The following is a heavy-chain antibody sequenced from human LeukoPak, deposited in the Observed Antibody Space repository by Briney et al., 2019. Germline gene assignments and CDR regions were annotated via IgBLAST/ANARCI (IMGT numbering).Heavy chain of an antibody. D-gene: IGHD3-22*01. Sequence: GGSLRLSCAASGFTFSSYWMSWVRQAPGKGLEWVANIKQDGSEKYYVDSVKGRFTISRANAKTSLYLQMNSLRAEDTAVYYCARDSSGYSYTFWFDPWGQGTLVTVSS. CDR1: GFTFSSYW. J-gene: IGHJ5*02. V-gene: IGHV3-7*01. CDR2: IKQDGSEK. CDR3: ARDSSGYSYTFWFDP.